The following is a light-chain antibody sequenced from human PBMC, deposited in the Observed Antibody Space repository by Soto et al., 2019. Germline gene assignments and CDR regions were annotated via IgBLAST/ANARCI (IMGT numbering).Light chain of an antibody. J-gene: IGKJ4*01. CDR3: QKYNSAPLT. V-gene: IGKV1-27*01. Sequence: DIQMTQSPSSLSGSVGDRVTITCRASQSIGRYLNWYQQKPGKVPKLLIYAASTLQSGVPSRFSGSGSGTDFTLTISSMQPEDVATYYCQKYNSAPLTFGGGTKVDIK. CDR2: AAS. CDR1: QSIGRY.